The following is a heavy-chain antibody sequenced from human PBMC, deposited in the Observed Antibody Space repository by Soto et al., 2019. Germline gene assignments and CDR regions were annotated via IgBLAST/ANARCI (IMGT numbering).Heavy chain of an antibody. CDR1: VFPLNNYA. Sequence: RQCLRLSCAPSVFPLNNYAVSWGRPAPGKGLECVSGIGGSGRTTYYADSVKGRFTISRDNSNNTLFLQMNSLRAEDTAVYYCAKSRYSDSSGDFYDYWGQGTLV. V-gene: IGHV3-23*01. CDR2: IGGSGRTT. D-gene: IGHD3-22*01. CDR3: AKSRYSDSSGDFYDY. J-gene: IGHJ4*02.